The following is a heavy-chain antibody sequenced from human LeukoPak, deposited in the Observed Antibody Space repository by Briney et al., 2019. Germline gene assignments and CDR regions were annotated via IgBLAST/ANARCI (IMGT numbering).Heavy chain of an antibody. CDR3: ARESRRDGYKFDY. Sequence: SETLSLTCTVSGGSISTYYWSWIRQPPGKGLEWIGYIYYSGNTNYNPSLKSRLTISVDTSENQFSLKLSSVTAADTAVYYCARESRRDGYKFDYWGQGTLVTVSS. V-gene: IGHV4-59*01. CDR1: GGSISTYY. CDR2: IYYSGNT. J-gene: IGHJ4*02. D-gene: IGHD5-24*01.